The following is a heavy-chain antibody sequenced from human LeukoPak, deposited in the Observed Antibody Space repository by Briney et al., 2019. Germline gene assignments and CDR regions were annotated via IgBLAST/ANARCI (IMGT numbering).Heavy chain of an antibody. CDR2: IYSGGST. J-gene: IGHJ6*02. Sequence: GGSLRLSCAASGFTVSSNYMSWVRQAPGKGLEWVSVIYSGGSTYYADSVKGRFTISRDNSKNTLYLQMNSLRAEDTAVYYCASQTAVLRFLGRLSPYGMDVWGQGTTVTVSS. CDR3: ASQTAVLRFLGRLSPYGMDV. V-gene: IGHV3-66*02. D-gene: IGHD3-3*01. CDR1: GFTVSSNY.